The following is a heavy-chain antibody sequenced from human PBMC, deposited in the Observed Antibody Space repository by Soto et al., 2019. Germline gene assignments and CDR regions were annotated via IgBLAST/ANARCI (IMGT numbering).Heavy chain of an antibody. D-gene: IGHD1-1*01. CDR1: GGTINSGDYF. CDR3: AKGPIRWNDVGYFDY. V-gene: IGHV4-30-4*02. Sequence: SETLSLTCSVSGGTINSGDYFWSWIRQPPGKGLEWIGSIFYTGSTYYSPSLKSRASMSMDTSKNLQMNSLRAEDTALYYCAKGPIRWNDVGYFDYWGQGTLVTVSS. J-gene: IGHJ4*02. CDR2: IFYTGST.